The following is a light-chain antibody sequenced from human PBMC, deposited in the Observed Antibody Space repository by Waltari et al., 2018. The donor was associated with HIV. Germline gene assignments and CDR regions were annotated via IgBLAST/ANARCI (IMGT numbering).Light chain of an antibody. V-gene: IGLV1-51*01. Sequence: QSVLTQPPSVSSSSGHKVTCSCSSGTSHIGNTDLSWSQRLPATAPKLLIYDSCERPSGIPDRFSGSKSGTSAPLGITGLQTGAEADYYCGTWDRSLSAVVSGTGTKVTVL. CDR2: DSC. CDR3: GTWDRSLSAVV. CDR1: TSHIGNTD. J-gene: IGLJ1*01.